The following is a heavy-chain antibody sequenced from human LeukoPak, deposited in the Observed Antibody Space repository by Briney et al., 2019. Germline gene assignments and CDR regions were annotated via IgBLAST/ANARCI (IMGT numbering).Heavy chain of an antibody. D-gene: IGHD1-26*01. Sequence: GASVKVSCKTSGYTFTYYVISWVRQAPGQGLEWMGWINAYNGNTNDAQKFQGRVTMTTDTSTSTAYIELRSLRSDNTAAYYCARGEKPYDYWGQGTLVSVSS. V-gene: IGHV1-18*01. J-gene: IGHJ4*02. CDR2: INAYNGNT. CDR1: GYTFTYYV. CDR3: ARGEKPYDY.